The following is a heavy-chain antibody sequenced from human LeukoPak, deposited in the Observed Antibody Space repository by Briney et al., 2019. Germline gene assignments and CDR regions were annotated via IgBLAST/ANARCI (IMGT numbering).Heavy chain of an antibody. CDR3: ARASTWVPGEDSRGYYYPYAFDL. CDR1: GFTFSRYW. Sequence: GGSLRLSCAASGFTFSRYWMHWVRQATGKGLVWVSRMNSDGSDINYADCVKGRFTISRDNAKNLVFLQMNGLRNEDTAVYYCARASTWVPGEDSRGYYYPYAFDLWGQGTVVTVSS. J-gene: IGHJ3*01. V-gene: IGHV3-74*01. D-gene: IGHD3-22*01. CDR2: MNSDGSDI.